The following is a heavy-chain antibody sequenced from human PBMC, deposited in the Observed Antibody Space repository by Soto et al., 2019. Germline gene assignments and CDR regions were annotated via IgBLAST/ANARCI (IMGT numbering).Heavy chain of an antibody. CDR2: INSDGSST. CDR3: ARVLGARGAFNI. V-gene: IGHV3-74*01. Sequence: GSLRLSCAASGFTFSSYWMHWVRQAPGKGLVWVSRINSDGSSTSYADSVKGRFTISRDNAKNTLYLQMNSLRAEDTAVYYCARVLGARGAFNIWGQGTMVTVSS. D-gene: IGHD3-16*01. J-gene: IGHJ3*02. CDR1: GFTFSSYW.